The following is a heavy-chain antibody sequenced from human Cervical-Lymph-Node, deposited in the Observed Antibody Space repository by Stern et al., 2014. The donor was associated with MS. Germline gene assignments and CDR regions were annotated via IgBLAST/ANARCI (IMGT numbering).Heavy chain of an antibody. CDR3: ARYEVGATPHAFDI. CDR2: IIPILGTA. CDR1: GGTFSSYA. Sequence: VQLVQSGAEVKKPGSSVKVSCKASGGTFSSYAISWVRQAPGQGLEGMGGIIPILGTANYAQKFQGRVTITADESTSTAYMELSSLRSEDTAVYYCARYEVGATPHAFDIWGQGTMVTVSS. V-gene: IGHV1-69*01. D-gene: IGHD1-26*01. J-gene: IGHJ3*02.